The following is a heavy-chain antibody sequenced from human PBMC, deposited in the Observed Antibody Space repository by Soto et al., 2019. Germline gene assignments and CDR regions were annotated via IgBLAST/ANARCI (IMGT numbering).Heavy chain of an antibody. Sequence: QVQLQESGPGLVKPSQTLSLTCTVSGGSISSGGYYWSWIRQHPGQGLEWIGYIYYSGSTYYNPSFKSRVTKAVDTSKNQFSLKLSSVTAADTAVYYCARDFLNNNSGYDSDAFDIWGQGTMVTVSS. CDR2: IYYSGST. CDR1: GGSISSGGYY. CDR3: ARDFLNNNSGYDSDAFDI. V-gene: IGHV4-31*03. J-gene: IGHJ3*02. D-gene: IGHD5-12*01.